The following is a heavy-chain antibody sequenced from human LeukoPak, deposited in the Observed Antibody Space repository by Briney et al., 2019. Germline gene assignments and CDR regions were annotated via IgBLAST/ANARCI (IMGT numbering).Heavy chain of an antibody. CDR3: AREQQLVRTWLDP. CDR2: IKQDGSEK. Sequence: GGSLRLSCAASGFTFSSYWMSWVRQAPGKGLEWVTNIKQDGSEKYYVDSVKGRFTISRDNAKNSLYLQMNSLRAEDTAVYYCAREQQLVRTWLDPWGQGTLVTVSS. D-gene: IGHD6-13*01. CDR1: GFTFSSYW. J-gene: IGHJ5*02. V-gene: IGHV3-7*01.